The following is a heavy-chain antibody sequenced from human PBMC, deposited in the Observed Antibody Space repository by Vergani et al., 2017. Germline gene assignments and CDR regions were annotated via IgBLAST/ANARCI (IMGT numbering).Heavy chain of an antibody. J-gene: IGHJ3*02. V-gene: IGHV3-33*01. D-gene: IGHD3-22*01. CDR3: ARGDLSEIVVVITAGGAFDI. Sequence: QVQLVESGGGLVKPGGSLRLSCAASGFTFSSYGMHWVRQAPDKGLEWVAVIWYDGSNKYYADSVKGRFTISRDNSKNTLYLQMNSLRAEDTAVYYCARGDLSEIVVVITAGGAFDIWGQGTMVTVSS. CDR2: IWYDGSNK. CDR1: GFTFSSYG.